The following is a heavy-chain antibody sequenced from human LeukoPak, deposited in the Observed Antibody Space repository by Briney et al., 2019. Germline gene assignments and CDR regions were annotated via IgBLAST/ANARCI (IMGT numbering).Heavy chain of an antibody. CDR3: ARAGGIAAAGFVDV. J-gene: IGHJ6*04. D-gene: IGHD6-25*01. CDR2: IYSGGST. V-gene: IGHV3-53*01. CDR1: GFTVSSNY. Sequence: PGGSLRLSCAASGFTVSSNYMSWVRQAPGKGLEWVSVIYSGGSTYYADSVKGRFTISRDNSKNTLYLQMNSLRAEDTAVYYCARAGGIAAAGFVDVWGKGITVTVSS.